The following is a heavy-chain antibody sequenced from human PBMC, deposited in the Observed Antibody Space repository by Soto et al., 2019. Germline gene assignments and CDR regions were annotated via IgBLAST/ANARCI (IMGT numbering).Heavy chain of an antibody. D-gene: IGHD1-20*01. CDR1: GGTFSGYA. J-gene: IGHJ1*01. CDR3: ARDPRSITGTTSSEDFQH. Sequence: QAQLMQSGAEVKKPGSSVKVSCKASGGTFSGYAISWVRQAPGQGLEWMGGIIPVLGITNYAQKFQGRITMDADESTGTAYMDLRSLRSEDTAVYYCARDPRSITGTTSSEDFQHWGPGTLVSVSS. CDR2: IIPVLGIT. V-gene: IGHV1-69*01.